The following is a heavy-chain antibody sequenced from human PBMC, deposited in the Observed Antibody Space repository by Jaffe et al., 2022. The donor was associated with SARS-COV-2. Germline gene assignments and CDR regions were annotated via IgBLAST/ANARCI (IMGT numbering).Heavy chain of an antibody. D-gene: IGHD6-13*01. CDR1: GGSISSSSYY. V-gene: IGHV4-39*01. CDR2: IYYSGST. CDR3: ARQIKQQLCLDP. J-gene: IGHJ5*02. Sequence: QLQLQESGPGLVKPSETLSLTCTVSGGSISSSSYYWGWIRQPPGKGLEWIGSIYYSGSTYYNPSLKSRVTISVDTSKNQFSLKLSSVTAADTAVYYCARQIKQQLCLDPWGQGTLVTVSS.